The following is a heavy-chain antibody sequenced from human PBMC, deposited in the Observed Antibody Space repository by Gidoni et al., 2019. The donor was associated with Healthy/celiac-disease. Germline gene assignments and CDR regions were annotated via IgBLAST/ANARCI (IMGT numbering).Heavy chain of an antibody. CDR2: ISSSSSYI. J-gene: IGHJ4*02. CDR1: GFTFSSYS. CDR3: ARDSAAAADY. V-gene: IGHV3-21*01. D-gene: IGHD6-13*01. Sequence: EVQLVESGGCLVKPGESLRLSCAASGFTFSSYSMNWVRQAPGTGLEWVSSISSSSSYIYYADSVKGRFTISRDNAKNSLYLQMNSLRAEDTAVYYCARDSAAAADYWGQGTLVTVSS.